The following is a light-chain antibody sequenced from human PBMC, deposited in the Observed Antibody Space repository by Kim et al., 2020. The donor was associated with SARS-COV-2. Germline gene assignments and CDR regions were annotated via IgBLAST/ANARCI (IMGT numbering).Light chain of an antibody. CDR2: GAS. J-gene: IGKJ2*01. V-gene: IGKV3-15*01. Sequence: EIVMTQSPATLSVSPGERVTLSCRASQSVSSNLAWYQQKPGQAPRLLIYGASTRATGIPARFSGSGSGTEFTLTISSLRSEDFAVYYCQQYDNWPPYTFGQGTKLEI. CDR3: QQYDNWPPYT. CDR1: QSVSSN.